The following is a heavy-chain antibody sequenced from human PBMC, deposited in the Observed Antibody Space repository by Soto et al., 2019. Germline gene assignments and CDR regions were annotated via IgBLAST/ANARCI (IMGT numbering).Heavy chain of an antibody. V-gene: IGHV1-24*01. CDR2: FDPEDGET. Sequence: ASVEVSCKVSGDTLTALAMNGVRQAPGKGHEWMGCFDPEDGETIYAQKFQGRLPVTEDTSTDTAYMELSSLRSEDTAVYYCATGQPYDFWSGLDYWGQGTLVTVSS. J-gene: IGHJ4*02. CDR3: ATGQPYDFWSGLDY. CDR1: GDTLTALA. D-gene: IGHD3-3*01.